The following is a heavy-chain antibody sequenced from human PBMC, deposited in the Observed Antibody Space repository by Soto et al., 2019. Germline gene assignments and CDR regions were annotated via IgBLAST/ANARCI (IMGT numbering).Heavy chain of an antibody. D-gene: IGHD3-3*01. CDR1: GFTFSSYA. V-gene: IGHV3-23*01. J-gene: IGHJ4*02. CDR2: ISGSGGST. CDR3: AKVPDYDFWSGYSPRHQY. Sequence: PGGSLRLSCAASGFTFSSYAMSWVRQAPGKGLEWVSAISGSGGSTYYADSVKGRFTISRDNSKNTLYLQMNSLRAEDTAVYYCAKVPDYDFWSGYSPRHQYWGQGTLVTVSS.